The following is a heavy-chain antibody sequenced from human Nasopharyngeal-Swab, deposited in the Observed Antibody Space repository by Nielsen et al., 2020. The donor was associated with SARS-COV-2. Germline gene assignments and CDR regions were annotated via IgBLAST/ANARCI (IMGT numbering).Heavy chain of an antibody. J-gene: IGHJ6*02. D-gene: IGHD5-12*01. V-gene: IGHV5-51*01. CDR2: IYPRDSTT. Sequence: GESLKISRKGSGYSFTSYWIAWAPQVPGKGLEWMWTIYPRDSTTRYSPSFQGQVTISADKSISTAYLQWSSLKASDTAMYYCVRPEGVATSFKYYFQYGMDVWGQGTMVTVPS. CDR1: GYSFTSYW. CDR3: VRPEGVATSFKYYFQYGMDV.